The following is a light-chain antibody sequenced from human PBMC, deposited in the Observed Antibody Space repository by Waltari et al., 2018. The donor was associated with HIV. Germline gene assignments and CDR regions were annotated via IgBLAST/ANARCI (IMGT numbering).Light chain of an antibody. CDR3: SSYTSSTTYV. CDR2: DVS. CDR1: RNDVGSYNY. J-gene: IGLJ1*01. V-gene: IGLV2-14*03. Sequence: QSALTQPASVSGSPGQSITIACTGTRNDVGSYNYVSWHQQHPGKAPKLIIHDVSDRPSGISNRFSGSKSGNTASLTISGLQTEDEADYYCSSYTSSTTYVFGTGTRVTVL.